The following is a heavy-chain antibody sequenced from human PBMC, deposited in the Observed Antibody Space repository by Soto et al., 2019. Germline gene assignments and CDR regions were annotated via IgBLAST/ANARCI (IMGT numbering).Heavy chain of an antibody. CDR3: ARAPVVVTAIRYYCDY. CDR2: IIPILGIA. D-gene: IGHD2-21*02. V-gene: IGHV1-69*02. Sequence: QVQLVQSGAEVKKPGSSVKVSCKASGGTFSSYTISWVRQAPGQGLEWMGRIIPILGIANYAQKFQGRVTITADKSTSTAYMELSSLRSEDTAVYYCARAPVVVTAIRYYCDYWGQGTLVTVSS. J-gene: IGHJ4*02. CDR1: GGTFSSYT.